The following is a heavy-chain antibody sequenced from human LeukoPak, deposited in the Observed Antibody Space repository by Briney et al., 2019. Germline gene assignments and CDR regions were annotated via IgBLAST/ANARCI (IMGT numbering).Heavy chain of an antibody. CDR1: GGSISSSSYY. V-gene: IGHV4-39*07. CDR3: ARDPGDGYNKQEFFDY. CDR2: IYYSGST. D-gene: IGHD5-24*01. J-gene: IGHJ4*02. Sequence: PSETLSLTCTVSGGSISSSSYYWGWIRQPPGKGLEWIGSIYYSGSTYYNPSLKSRVTISVDTSKNQFSLKLSSVTAADTAVYYCARDPGDGYNKQEFFDYWGQGTLVTVSS.